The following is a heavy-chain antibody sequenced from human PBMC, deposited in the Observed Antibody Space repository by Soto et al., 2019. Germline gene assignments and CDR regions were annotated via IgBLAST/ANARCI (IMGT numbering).Heavy chain of an antibody. J-gene: IGHJ6*02. CDR3: ARERAFGESSPGYYYYGMDV. Sequence: QVQLQESGPGLVKPSGTLSLTCAVSGGSISSSNWWSWVRQTPGKGLEWIGEIYHSGSTNYNPSLKSRVPISVDKSKNQFSLKLSSVSAADTAVYYCARERAFGESSPGYYYYGMDVWGQGTTVTVSS. CDR1: GGSISSSNW. D-gene: IGHD3-10*01. CDR2: IYHSGST. V-gene: IGHV4-4*02.